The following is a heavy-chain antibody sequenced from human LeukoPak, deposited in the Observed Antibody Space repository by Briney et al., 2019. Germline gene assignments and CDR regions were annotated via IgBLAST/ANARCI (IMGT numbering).Heavy chain of an antibody. J-gene: IGHJ4*02. CDR3: AGDSTYYDPSGSSGPHYFDY. CDR1: GFTFTEYA. CDR2: ISYDGSRT. Sequence: GRSQRLSCAASGFTFTEYAMHWVRQAPGKGLEWVALISYDGSRTDYADSVKGRFTISRDNSRNTLYLQLNSLGPEDAAVYYGAGDSTYYDPSGSSGPHYFDYWGQGALVTVSS. V-gene: IGHV3-30*01. D-gene: IGHD3-10*01.